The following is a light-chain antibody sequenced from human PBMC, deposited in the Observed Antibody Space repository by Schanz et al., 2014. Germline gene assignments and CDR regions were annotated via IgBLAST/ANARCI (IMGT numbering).Light chain of an antibody. Sequence: QPVLTQSPSASASLGSSVKLTCTLSSGHSTYAIAWHQQQSGKGPRYLMKVNTDGSHNKGDGVPDRFSGSSSGAERHLTISSLQFEDEAEYYCETWDTNTQVFGGGTKLTVL. CDR2: VNTDGSH. CDR1: SGHSTYA. J-gene: IGLJ3*02. V-gene: IGLV4-69*01. CDR3: ETWDTNTQV.